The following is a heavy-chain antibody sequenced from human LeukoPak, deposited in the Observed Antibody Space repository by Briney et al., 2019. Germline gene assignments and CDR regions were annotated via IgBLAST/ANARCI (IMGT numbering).Heavy chain of an antibody. CDR2: FDPEDGET. CDR3: ATQRPSTDAALDY. CDR1: GYTLTELS. D-gene: IGHD2-15*01. Sequence: GASVKVSCKVSGYTLTELSMHWVRQAPGKGLEWMGGFDPEDGETIYAQKFQGRVTMTEDTSTDAAYMELSSLRSEGTAVYYCATQRPSTDAALDYWGQGTLVTVSS. V-gene: IGHV1-24*01. J-gene: IGHJ4*02.